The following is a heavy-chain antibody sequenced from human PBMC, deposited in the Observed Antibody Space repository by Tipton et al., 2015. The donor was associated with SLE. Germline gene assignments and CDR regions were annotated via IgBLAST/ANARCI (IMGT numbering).Heavy chain of an antibody. Sequence: LSLTCAASGFTLNKYAMHWVRQTPGKGLEWVAGYSLDSDNIGYADSVKGRFTTSRDNAKNALYLQMNSLRAEDTALYYCVKDIEPCGADVWGQWTAVTLSS. D-gene: IGHD4/OR15-4a*01. CDR3: VKDIEPCGADV. J-gene: IGHJ6*02. V-gene: IGHV3-9*01. CDR1: GFTLNKYA. CDR2: YSLDSDNI.